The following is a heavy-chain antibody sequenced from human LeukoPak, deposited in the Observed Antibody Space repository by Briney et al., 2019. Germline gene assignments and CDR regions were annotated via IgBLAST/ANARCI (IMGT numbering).Heavy chain of an antibody. Sequence: SVKVSCKASGGTFNTYAFNWVRQAPGQGLEWMGRIIPVFGTPHYAQEYQGRLTITTDEFASTVYMELSSLRSQDTAIYYCARIEGDYGVFVFWGQGTLVTVSS. D-gene: IGHD4-17*01. CDR3: ARIEGDYGVFVF. CDR1: GGTFNTYA. J-gene: IGHJ4*02. V-gene: IGHV1-69*05. CDR2: IIPVFGTP.